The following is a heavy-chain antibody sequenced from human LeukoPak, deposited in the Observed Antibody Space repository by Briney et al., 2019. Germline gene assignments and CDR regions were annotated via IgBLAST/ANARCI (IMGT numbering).Heavy chain of an antibody. J-gene: IGHJ6*02. CDR3: ARDVEITVKYCSGGSCYSDYYYGMDV. Sequence: ASVKVSCKASGYTFTSFGIAWVRQAPGQGLEWMGWISAYNGNTNYAQKLQGRVTMTTDTSTSTAYMELSSLRSDDTAVYYCARDVEITVKYCSGGSCYSDYYYGMDVWGQGTTVTVSS. V-gene: IGHV1-18*01. CDR2: ISAYNGNT. D-gene: IGHD2-15*01. CDR1: GYTFTSFG.